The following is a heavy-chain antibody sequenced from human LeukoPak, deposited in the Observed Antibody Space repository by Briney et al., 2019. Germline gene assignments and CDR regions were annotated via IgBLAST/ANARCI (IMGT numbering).Heavy chain of an antibody. J-gene: IGHJ5*02. CDR1: GDSITSDYY. V-gene: IGHV4-38-2*02. Sequence: PSETLSLTCSVSGDSITSDYYWGWIRQSPGKGLEWIASIYHVGNAYYNPSLKSRVLISLDTSKNQFSLKLRSVTASDTAVYYCAREGTQTVNWYHWFDPWGQGTLVTVSS. CDR2: IYHVGNA. D-gene: IGHD1-1*01. CDR3: AREGTQTVNWYHWFDP.